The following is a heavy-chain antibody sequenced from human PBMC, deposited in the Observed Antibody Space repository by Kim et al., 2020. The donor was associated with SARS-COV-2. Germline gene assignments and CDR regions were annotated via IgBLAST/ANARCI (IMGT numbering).Heavy chain of an antibody. V-gene: IGHV3-48*03. D-gene: IGHD3-9*01. Sequence: GGSLRLSCAASGFTFSSYEMNWVRQAPGKGLEWVSYISSSGSTIYYADSVKGRFTISRDNAKNSLYLQMNSLRAEDTAVYYCARGRRAGVDAYDILTGYYGFDYWGQGTLVTVSS. J-gene: IGHJ4*02. CDR2: ISSSGSTI. CDR1: GFTFSSYE. CDR3: ARGRRAGVDAYDILTGYYGFDY.